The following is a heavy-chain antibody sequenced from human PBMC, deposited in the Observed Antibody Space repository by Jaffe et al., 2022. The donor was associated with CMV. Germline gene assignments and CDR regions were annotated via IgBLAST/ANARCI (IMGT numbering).Heavy chain of an antibody. CDR2: ISSSSSYT. CDR3: ARDSLVLGVSAFDI. D-gene: IGHD3-3*02. V-gene: IGHV3-11*06. CDR1: GFTFSDYY. Sequence: QVQLVESGGGLVKPGGSLRLSCAASGFTFSDYYMSWIRQAPGKGLEWVSYISSSSSYTNYADSVKGRFTISRDNAKNSLYLQMNSLRAEDTAVYYCARDSLVLGVSAFDIWGQGTMVTVSS. J-gene: IGHJ3*02.